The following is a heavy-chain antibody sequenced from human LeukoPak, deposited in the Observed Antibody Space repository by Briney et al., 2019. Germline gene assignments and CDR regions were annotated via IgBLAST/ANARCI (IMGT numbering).Heavy chain of an antibody. V-gene: IGHV4-30-4*08. Sequence: PSETLSLTCTVSGGSLSSGDYYWSWIRQPPGKGLEWIGYIYYSGSTYYNPSLKSRVTISVDTSNNQFSLKLTSVTAADTAVYYCARGPYYDFWSGYLGQFDYWGQGTLVTVSS. J-gene: IGHJ4*02. D-gene: IGHD3-3*01. CDR2: IYYSGST. CDR3: ARGPYYDFWSGYLGQFDY. CDR1: GGSLSSGDYY.